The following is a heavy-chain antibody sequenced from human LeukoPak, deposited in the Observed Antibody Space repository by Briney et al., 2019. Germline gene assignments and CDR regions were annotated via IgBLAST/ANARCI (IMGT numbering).Heavy chain of an antibody. V-gene: IGHV3-43*02. CDR3: ARGRVGTAGVFDY. J-gene: IGHJ4*02. D-gene: IGHD5-18*01. CDR1: GINFNTYA. CDR2: ISGDGDRT. Sequence: PGGSLRLSCAASGINFNTYAMHWVRQAPGKGLEWVSLISGDGDRTSYADSVKGRFTISRDNAKNSLYLQMNSLRAEDTAVYYCARGRVGTAGVFDYWGQGTLVTVSS.